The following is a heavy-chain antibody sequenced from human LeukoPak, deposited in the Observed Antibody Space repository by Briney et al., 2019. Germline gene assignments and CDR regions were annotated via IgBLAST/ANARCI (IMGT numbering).Heavy chain of an antibody. CDR2: IYYSGST. CDR3: ARHGDIAAAIPFDY. J-gene: IGHJ4*02. CDR1: GGSISSYY. D-gene: IGHD5-12*01. Sequence: SETLSLTCTVSGGSISSYYWSWIRQPPGKGLEWIGYIYYSGSTNYNPSLKSRVTISVDTSKNQFSLKLSSVTAADTAVYYCARHGDIAAAIPFDYWGQGTLVTVSS. V-gene: IGHV4-59*08.